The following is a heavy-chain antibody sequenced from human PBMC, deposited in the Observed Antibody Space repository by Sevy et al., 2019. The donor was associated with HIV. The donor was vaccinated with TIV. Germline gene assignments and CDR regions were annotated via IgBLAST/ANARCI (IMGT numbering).Heavy chain of an antibody. CDR2: ISSSSSYT. J-gene: IGHJ4*02. CDR3: ARDVDYGDYDY. V-gene: IGHV3-11*06. D-gene: IGHD4-17*01. Sequence: GGSLRLSCAASGFTFSDYYMSWIRQAPGKGLEWVSYISSSSSYTNYADSVKGRFTISRANAKNSLHLQMNSLRAEDTAVYYCARDVDYGDYDYWGQGTLVTVSS. CDR1: GFTFSDYY.